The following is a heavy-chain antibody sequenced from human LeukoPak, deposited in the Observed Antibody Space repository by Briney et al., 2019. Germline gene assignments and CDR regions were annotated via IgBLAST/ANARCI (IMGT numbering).Heavy chain of an antibody. V-gene: IGHV1-18*01. CDR2: ISANNGGT. CDR1: GGTFSSYA. D-gene: IGHD4-17*01. Sequence: ASVKVSCKASGGTFSSYAISWVRQAPGQGLEWMGWISANNGGTDYAQNLQGRVTLTTDIFTNTAYMELRSLRSDDTAMYYCARDIGVTNFDYWGQGTLVTVSS. J-gene: IGHJ4*02. CDR3: ARDIGVTNFDY.